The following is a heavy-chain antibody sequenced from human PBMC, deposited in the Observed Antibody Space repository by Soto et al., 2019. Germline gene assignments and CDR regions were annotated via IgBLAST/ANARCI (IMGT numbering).Heavy chain of an antibody. J-gene: IGHJ4*02. CDR3: ARLTRTTWLAL. Sequence: PSEPLSLTCTVSAGSISSGDYYWSGIRQPPGKGLEWIGYIYYKGSTYSNPSLNSRVTISVDTSKNQFSLKLSSVTAADTAVYYFARLTRTTWLALWGQGSLVTVSS. V-gene: IGHV4-61*08. D-gene: IGHD3-9*01. CDR1: AGSISSGDYY. CDR2: IYYKGST.